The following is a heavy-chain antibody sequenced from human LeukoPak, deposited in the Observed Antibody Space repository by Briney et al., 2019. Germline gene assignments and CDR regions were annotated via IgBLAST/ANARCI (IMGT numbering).Heavy chain of an antibody. J-gene: IGHJ5*02. V-gene: IGHV3-30-3*01. CDR3: AREYDSSGYYYENWFDP. CDR2: ISYDGSNK. CDR1: GFTFSSYA. D-gene: IGHD3-22*01. Sequence: GRSLRLSCAASGFTFSSYATHWVRQAPGKGLEWVAVISYDGSNKYYADSVKGRFTISRDNSKNTLYLQMNSLRAEDTAVYYCAREYDSSGYYYENWFDPWGQGTLVTVSS.